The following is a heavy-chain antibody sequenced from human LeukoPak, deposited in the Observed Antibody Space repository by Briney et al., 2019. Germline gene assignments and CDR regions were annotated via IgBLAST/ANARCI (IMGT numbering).Heavy chain of an antibody. Sequence: GASVKVSCKASGGTFGSYAISWVRQAPGQGLEWMGRIIPILGIANYAQKFQGRVTITADKSTSTAYMELSSLRSEDTAVYYCAREWILSSSSYSDYYYGMDVWGQGTTVTVSS. CDR3: AREWILSSSSYSDYYYGMDV. CDR1: GGTFGSYA. V-gene: IGHV1-69*04. D-gene: IGHD6-13*01. CDR2: IIPILGIA. J-gene: IGHJ6*02.